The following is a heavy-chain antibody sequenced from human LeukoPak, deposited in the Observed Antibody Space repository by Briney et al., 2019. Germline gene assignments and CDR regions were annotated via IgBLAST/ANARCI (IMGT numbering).Heavy chain of an antibody. CDR3: ARGRMCSSTSCYHNWFDP. V-gene: IGHV4-34*01. CDR1: GWSFSGYY. CDR2: INHSGSS. J-gene: IGHJ5*02. Sequence: PSETLSLTCAVYGWSFSGYYWSWIRQPPGKGLEWIGEINHSGSSNYNPSLKSPVTISVDTSKNQFSLKLSSVPAADTAVYYCARGRMCSSTSCYHNWFDPWGQGTLVTVSS. D-gene: IGHD2-2*01.